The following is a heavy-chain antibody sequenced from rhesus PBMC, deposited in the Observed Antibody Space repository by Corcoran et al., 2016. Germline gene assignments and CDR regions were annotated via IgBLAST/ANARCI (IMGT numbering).Heavy chain of an antibody. CDR1: GGSISSSY. J-gene: IGHJ4*01. CDR3: ARGDTAGTVFDY. CDR2: IYGSGSST. V-gene: IGHV4-169*01. Sequence: QLQLQESGPGLVTPSETLSVTCAVSGGSISSSYWSWIRQAPGKRLEWIGYIYGSGSSTNYNPALNNRVTLAVGTSKNQRSLKLSSVTNADTAVYYCARGDTAGTVFDYWGQGVLVTVSS. D-gene: IGHD5-42*01.